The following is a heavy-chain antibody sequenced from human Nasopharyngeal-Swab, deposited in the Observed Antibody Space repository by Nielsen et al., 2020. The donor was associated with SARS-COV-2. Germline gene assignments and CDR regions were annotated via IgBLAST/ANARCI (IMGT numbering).Heavy chain of an antibody. Sequence: GGSLRLSCAASGFIFSSYAMHWVRRAPGKGLEWVAVISYDESNKYCADSVKGRFTISRDNSKNTLYLQMNSLRAEDTAVYYCARAGGGYSYADYWGQGTLVTVSS. CDR2: ISYDESNK. D-gene: IGHD5-18*01. J-gene: IGHJ4*02. CDR1: GFIFSSYA. V-gene: IGHV3-30-3*01. CDR3: ARAGGGYSYADY.